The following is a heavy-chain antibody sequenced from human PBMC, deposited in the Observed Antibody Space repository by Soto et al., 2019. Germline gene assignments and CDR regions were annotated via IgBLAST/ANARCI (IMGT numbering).Heavy chain of an antibody. CDR3: AKGGRQWLVTSDFNY. CDR1: GGSISSSHW. CDR2: IYHSGST. Sequence: SETLSLTCAVSGGSISSSHWWIWVRQPPGKGLEWIGEIYHSGSTNYNPSLKSRVTISVDKSKNQFSLNLSSVTAADTAVYYCAKGGRQWLVTSDFNYWGQGALVTVSS. J-gene: IGHJ4*02. D-gene: IGHD6-19*01. V-gene: IGHV4-4*02.